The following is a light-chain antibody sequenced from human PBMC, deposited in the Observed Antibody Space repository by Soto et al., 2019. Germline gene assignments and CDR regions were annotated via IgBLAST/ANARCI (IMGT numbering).Light chain of an antibody. V-gene: IGLV1-51*02. J-gene: IGLJ1*01. CDR2: ENN. Sequence: QSVLTQPPSVSAAPGQKVTISCSGSSSNIGNNYVSWYQQLPGTAPKLLICENNKRPSGIPDRFSGSKSGTSATLGITGLQSGDEADYDCGTWDSSLSAGVFGTGTKVTVL. CDR3: GTWDSSLSAGV. CDR1: SSNIGNNY.